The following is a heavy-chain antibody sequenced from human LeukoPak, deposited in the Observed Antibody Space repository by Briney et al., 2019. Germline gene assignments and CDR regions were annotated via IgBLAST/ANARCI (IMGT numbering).Heavy chain of an antibody. J-gene: IGHJ3*02. CDR2: INHSGST. Sequence: PSETLSLTCTVSGGSISSSSYYWGWIRQPPGKGLEWIGEINHSGSTNYNPSLKSRVTISVDTSKNQFSLKLSSVTAADTAVYYCARVGIAALDIWGQGTMVTVSS. CDR3: ARVGIAALDI. D-gene: IGHD6-13*01. CDR1: GGSISSSSYY. V-gene: IGHV4-39*07.